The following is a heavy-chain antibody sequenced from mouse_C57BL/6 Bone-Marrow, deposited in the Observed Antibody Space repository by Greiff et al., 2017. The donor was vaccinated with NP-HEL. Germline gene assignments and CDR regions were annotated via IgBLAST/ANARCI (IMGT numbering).Heavy chain of an antibody. Sequence: VQLQQSGAELVKPGASVKLSCKASGYTFTEYTIHWVKQRPGQGLEWIGWFYPGSGSIKYNAKFKDKATLTADKSSSTVYIELSRLTSEDSAVYFCSRDGLITTVVPPWFADWGQGTLVTVSA. V-gene: IGHV1-62-2*01. CDR1: GYTFTEYT. D-gene: IGHD1-1*01. J-gene: IGHJ3*01. CDR3: SRDGLITTVVPPWFAD. CDR2: FYPGSGSI.